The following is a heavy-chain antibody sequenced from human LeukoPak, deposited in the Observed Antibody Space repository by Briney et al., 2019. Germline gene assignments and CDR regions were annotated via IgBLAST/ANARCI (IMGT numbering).Heavy chain of an antibody. J-gene: IGHJ4*02. D-gene: IGHD3-22*01. CDR3: AKRGPYECSCYPLYY. CDR2: IWYDGSNK. V-gene: IGHV3-33*06. CDR1: GFTFRSYG. Sequence: GRSLRLSCAASGFTFRSYGMHWVRQAPGKGLEWVAVIWYDGSNKYYADSVKGRFTISRDNSKNTLYMQMKSLRDEDTAGYYCAKRGPYECSCYPLYYWGPGTPGTVSP.